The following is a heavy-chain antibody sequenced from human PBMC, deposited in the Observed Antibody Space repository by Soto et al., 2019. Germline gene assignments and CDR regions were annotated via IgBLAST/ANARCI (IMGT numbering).Heavy chain of an antibody. CDR1: GGSISSYY. J-gene: IGHJ6*02. Sequence: SETLSLTCTVSGGSISSYYWSWIRQPPGKGLEWIGYIYYSGSTNYNPSLKSRVTISVDTSKNQFSLKLSSVTAADTAVYYCARERVTLHNYGMDVWGQGTTVTVSS. V-gene: IGHV4-59*01. CDR2: IYYSGST. CDR3: ARERVTLHNYGMDV. D-gene: IGHD4-4*01.